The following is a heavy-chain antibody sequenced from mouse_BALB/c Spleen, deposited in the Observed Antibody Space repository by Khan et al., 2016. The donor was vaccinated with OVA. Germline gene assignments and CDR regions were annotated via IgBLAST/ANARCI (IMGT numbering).Heavy chain of an antibody. D-gene: IGHD1-1*01. CDR3: ARRGLRWDFDY. V-gene: IGHV1-7*01. Sequence: QVQLKESGAELAKPGASVKMSCKASGYTFVNYWILWVRQRPGQGLEWIGYINPSIAYTENNQHFKDKATLTADKSCSTAYMQLNSLTSEDSAVYYCARRGLRWDFDYWGQGTTLTVSS. CDR1: GYTFVNYW. J-gene: IGHJ2*01. CDR2: INPSIAYT.